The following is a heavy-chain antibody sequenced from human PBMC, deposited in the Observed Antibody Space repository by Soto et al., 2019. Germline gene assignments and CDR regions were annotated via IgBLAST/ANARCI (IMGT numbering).Heavy chain of an antibody. V-gene: IGHV3-15*01. D-gene: IGHD6-19*01. CDR2: IKSKTNGETT. J-gene: IGHJ3*02. CDR3: TTPFSSGWYYDAFDI. Sequence: EVQLVESGGGLVKPGGSLRLSCAASGFAFSDAWMSWVRQAPGKGLEWVGRIKSKTNGETTDYAAPVEGRLTISRDDSKNTLYLQMNSLKTEDTAVYYCTTPFSSGWYYDAFDIWGQGTVVTVSS. CDR1: GFAFSDAW.